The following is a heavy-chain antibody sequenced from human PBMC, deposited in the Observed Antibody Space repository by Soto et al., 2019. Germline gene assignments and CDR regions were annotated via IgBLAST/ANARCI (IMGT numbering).Heavy chain of an antibody. CDR3: AGSYGNSWYAY. J-gene: IGHJ4*02. D-gene: IGHD6-13*01. CDR2: SHSSGYS. Sequence: SETLSLTCTVSGGSMSTHYWSWIRQPPGKGLEWIGYSHSSGYSHYNPSLKSRVTISVDTSNNQISLKVTSVTAADTAMYYCAGSYGNSWYAYWGQGSLVTVS. V-gene: IGHV4-59*11. CDR1: GGSMSTHY.